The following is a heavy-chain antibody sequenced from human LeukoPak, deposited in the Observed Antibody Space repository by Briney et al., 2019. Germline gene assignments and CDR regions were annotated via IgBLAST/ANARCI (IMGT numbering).Heavy chain of an antibody. Sequence: SETLSLTCAVYGGSFSGYYWSWIRQPPGKGLEWIGEINHSGSTNYNPSLKSRVTISVDTSKNQFSLKLSSVTAADTAVYYCARNGCSSTSCYFFGMDVWGEGTTVTVSS. CDR3: ARNGCSSTSCYFFGMDV. CDR2: INHSGST. CDR1: GGSFSGYY. D-gene: IGHD2-2*01. J-gene: IGHJ6*03. V-gene: IGHV4-34*01.